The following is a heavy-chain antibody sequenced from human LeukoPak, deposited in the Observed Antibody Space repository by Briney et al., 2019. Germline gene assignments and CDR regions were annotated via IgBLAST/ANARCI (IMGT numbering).Heavy chain of an antibody. D-gene: IGHD6-13*01. J-gene: IGHJ4*02. V-gene: IGHV3-7*04. CDR3: ARGGSSRFDQ. CDR1: GFTFTTYW. Sequence: PRGSLRFSCAASGFTFTTYWMSWVRQAPGKGLEWVAKISPDGSEKYYVDSVKGRFTISRDNAKNSLDLQMSSLRADDTAVYYCARGGSSRFDQWGQGTLGAVSS. CDR2: ISPDGSEK.